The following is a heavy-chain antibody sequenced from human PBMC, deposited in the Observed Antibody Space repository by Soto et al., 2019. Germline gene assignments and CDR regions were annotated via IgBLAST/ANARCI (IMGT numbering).Heavy chain of an antibody. V-gene: IGHV3-43*01. CDR2: ISWDGGST. CDR3: AKVVRYSYYYGMDV. D-gene: IGHD1-26*01. CDR1: GFTFDDYT. J-gene: IGHJ6*02. Sequence: PGGSLRLSCAASGFTFDDYTMHWVRQAPGKGPEWVSLISWDGGSTYYADSVKGRFTISRDNSKNSLYLQMNSLRTEDTALYYCAKVVRYSYYYGMDVWGQGTTVTVSS.